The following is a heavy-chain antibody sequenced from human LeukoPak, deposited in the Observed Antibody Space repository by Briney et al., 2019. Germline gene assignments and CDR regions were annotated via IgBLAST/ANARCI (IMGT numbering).Heavy chain of an antibody. D-gene: IGHD6-13*01. CDR1: GFTFSGYW. CDR3: VRDGGGKYSAGWYDAFDI. J-gene: IGHJ3*02. V-gene: IGHV3-7*01. CDR2: IKRDGSET. Sequence: GGSLRLSCAASGFTFSGYWMTWVRQAPGKGLEWVANIKRDGSETHYVDSVKGRFTISRDNARNSLFLQMNSLRAEDTALYFCVRDGGGKYSAGWYDAFDIWGQGTMVTVSS.